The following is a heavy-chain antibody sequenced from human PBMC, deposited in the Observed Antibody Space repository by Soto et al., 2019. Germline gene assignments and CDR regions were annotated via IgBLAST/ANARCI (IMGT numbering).Heavy chain of an antibody. D-gene: IGHD2-15*01. J-gene: IGHJ4*02. V-gene: IGHV1-69*12. CDR1: GGTFSSYA. Sequence: QVQLVQSGADVKKPGSSVKVSCKASGGTFSSYAISWVRQAPGQGLEWMGGIIPIFGTANYAQKFQGRVTITADESTSTAYMELSSLRSEHTAVYYCARMHCSGGSCQTFDYWGQGTLVTVSS. CDR2: IIPIFGTA. CDR3: ARMHCSGGSCQTFDY.